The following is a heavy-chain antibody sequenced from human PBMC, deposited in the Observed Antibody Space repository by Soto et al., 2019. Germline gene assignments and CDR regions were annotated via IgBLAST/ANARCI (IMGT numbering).Heavy chain of an antibody. CDR1: GFTFSSYA. CDR3: AKDGEGLLWFGEFAY. D-gene: IGHD3-10*01. J-gene: IGHJ5*01. CDR2: ISGSGGST. V-gene: IGHV3-23*01. Sequence: GGSLRLSCAASGFTFSSYAMSWVRQAPGKGLEWVSAISGSGGSTYYADSVKGRFTISRDNSKNTLYLQMNSLRAEDTAVYYCAKDGEGLLWFGEFAYWGHGTLVTVSS.